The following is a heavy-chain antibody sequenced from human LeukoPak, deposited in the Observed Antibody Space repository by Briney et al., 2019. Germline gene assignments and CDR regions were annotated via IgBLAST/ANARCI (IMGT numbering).Heavy chain of an antibody. Sequence: SSGTLSLTCAVSGGSISSNNWWSWVRQPPGKGLEWIGEILHSGSLNFNPSLKSRVTMSVDKSKNQFSLRLTSVTAADTAMYYCARLAVAVDRALDVWGQGTTVTVSS. CDR1: GGSISSNNW. V-gene: IGHV4-4*02. CDR3: ARLAVAVDRALDV. J-gene: IGHJ6*02. CDR2: ILHSGSL. D-gene: IGHD6-19*01.